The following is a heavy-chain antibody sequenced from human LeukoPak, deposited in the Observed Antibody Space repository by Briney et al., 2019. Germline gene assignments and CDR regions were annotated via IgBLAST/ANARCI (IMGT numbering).Heavy chain of an antibody. D-gene: IGHD2-21*02. CDR1: GFTFSSYG. J-gene: IGHJ6*02. CDR3: ARDRARYCGGDCYQYGMDV. Sequence: GGSLRLSCAASGFTFSSYGMHWVRQAPGKGLEWVAFIRYDGSNKYYADSVKGRFTISRDNSKNTLYLQMNSLRAEDTAVYYCARDRARYCGGDCYQYGMDVWGQGTTVTVSS. CDR2: IRYDGSNK. V-gene: IGHV3-30*02.